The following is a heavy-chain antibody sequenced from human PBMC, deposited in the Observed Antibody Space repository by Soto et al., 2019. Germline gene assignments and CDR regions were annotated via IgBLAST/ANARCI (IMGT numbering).Heavy chain of an antibody. CDR2: VSANNGHT. CDR1: GFTFSNYG. D-gene: IGHD2-8*01. J-gene: IGHJ6*02. V-gene: IGHV1-18*01. Sequence: ASVKVSCKASGFTFSNYGLNWVRQAPGQGLEWMGWVSANNGHTNYAQNLQGRVSMTTDTSTSTAYMELRGLTFDDTAVYYCARDIESVTANNFFYYSAMDVWGQGTTVTVYS. CDR3: ARDIESVTANNFFYYSAMDV.